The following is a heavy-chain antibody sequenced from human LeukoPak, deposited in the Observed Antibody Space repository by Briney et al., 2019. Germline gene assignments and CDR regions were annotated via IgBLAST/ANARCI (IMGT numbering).Heavy chain of an antibody. CDR2: INHSGST. V-gene: IGHV4-34*01. Sequence: SETLSLTCAVYGGSFSGYYWSWTRQPPGKGLEWIGEINHSGSTNYNPSLKSRVTISVDTSKNQFSLKLSSVTAADTAVYYCARVVVPAARTWTGRRYYYYMDVWGKGTTVTVSS. CDR1: GGSFSGYY. CDR3: ARVVVPAARTWTGRRYYYYMDV. D-gene: IGHD2-2*01. J-gene: IGHJ6*03.